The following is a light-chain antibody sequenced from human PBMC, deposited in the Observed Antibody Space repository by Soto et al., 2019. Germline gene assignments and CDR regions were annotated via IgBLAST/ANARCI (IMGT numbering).Light chain of an antibody. J-gene: IGLJ1*01. CDR2: DVS. CDR1: DSDVGGYNY. CDR3: SSYTSSSTYV. Sequence: QSALTQPASVSGSPGQSITISCIGRDSDVGGYNYVSWHQQHPGKAPRLMMYDVSSRASGVSHRFSGSKSGNTASLTISVLQAEDEADYYCSSYTSSSTYVFGTGTKLTVL. V-gene: IGLV2-14*01.